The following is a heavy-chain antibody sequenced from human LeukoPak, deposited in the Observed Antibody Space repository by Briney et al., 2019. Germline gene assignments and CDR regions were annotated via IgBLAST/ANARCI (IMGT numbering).Heavy chain of an antibody. CDR1: GFTFSSYA. D-gene: IGHD2-15*01. J-gene: IGHJ4*02. CDR2: ISGSGGST. Sequence: GGSLRLSCAASGFTFSSYAMSWVRQAPGKGLEWVSAISGSGGSTYYADSVKGRLTISRDNSKNTLYLQMNSLRAEDTAVYYCAKSSSGYCSGGSCYSSHWGQGTLVTVSS. V-gene: IGHV3-23*01. CDR3: AKSSSGYCSGGSCYSSH.